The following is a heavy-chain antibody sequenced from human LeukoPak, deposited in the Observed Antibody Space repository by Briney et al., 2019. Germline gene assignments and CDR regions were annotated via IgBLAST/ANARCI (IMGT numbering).Heavy chain of an antibody. CDR2: ISGSGAST. J-gene: IGHJ4*02. D-gene: IGHD3-9*01. V-gene: IGHV3-23*01. CDR3: AKWVYYDILASDY. Sequence: GGSLRLSCAASGFTFSSYAMSWVRQAPGKGLEWVSAISGSGASTYYADSVKGRFTISRDNSKNTLHLQMNSLRAEDTAVYYCAKWVYYDILASDYWGQGTLVTVSS. CDR1: GFTFSSYA.